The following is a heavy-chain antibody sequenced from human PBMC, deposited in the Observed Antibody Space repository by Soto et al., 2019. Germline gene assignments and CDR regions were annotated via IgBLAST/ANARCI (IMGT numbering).Heavy chain of an antibody. CDR2: INPSGDST. V-gene: IGHV3-23*01. J-gene: IGHJ4*02. Sequence: GGSLRLSCVASGFTFSRHGLSWVRQAPGKALEWVSTINPSGDSTFSADSVKGRFTISRDNSKNTVYLQMNSLSVGDTAVYLCAKVDVSTAGSFDYWGQGALVTVSS. CDR3: AKVDVSTAGSFDY. D-gene: IGHD6-13*01. CDR1: GFTFSRHG.